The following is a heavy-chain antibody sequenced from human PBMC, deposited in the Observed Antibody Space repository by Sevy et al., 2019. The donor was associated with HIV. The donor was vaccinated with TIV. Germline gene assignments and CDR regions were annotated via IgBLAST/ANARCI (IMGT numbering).Heavy chain of an antibody. CDR2: IDQDGSDK. Sequence: GGSLRLSCAASEFIFTGYWMNWVRQAPGKGLEWVANIDQDGSDKRYGDSVRGRFTIPRDNANNFLYLQMSSLRADDTAVYYCARAGGWGNINHSNQILDIWGHGTKVTVSS. J-gene: IGHJ3*02. CDR1: EFIFTGYW. D-gene: IGHD3-16*01. CDR3: ARAGGWGNINHSNQILDI. V-gene: IGHV3-7*01.